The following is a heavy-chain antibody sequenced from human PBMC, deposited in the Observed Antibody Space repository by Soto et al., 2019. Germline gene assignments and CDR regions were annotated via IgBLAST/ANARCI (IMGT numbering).Heavy chain of an antibody. Sequence: PGGSLRLSCAASGFTFSSYGMHWVRQAPGKGLEWVAVISYDGSNKYYADFVKGRFTISRDNSKNTLYLQMNSLRAEDTAVYYCAKDLGIATPNWFDPWGQGTLVTVSS. J-gene: IGHJ5*02. CDR2: ISYDGSNK. CDR1: GFTFSSYG. D-gene: IGHD6-13*01. V-gene: IGHV3-30*18. CDR3: AKDLGIATPNWFDP.